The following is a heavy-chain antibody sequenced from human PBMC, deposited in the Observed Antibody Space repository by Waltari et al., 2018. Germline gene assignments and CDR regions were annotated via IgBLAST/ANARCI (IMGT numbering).Heavy chain of an antibody. CDR1: GYNFTNYW. D-gene: IGHD3-22*01. J-gene: IGHJ4*02. CDR2: SCPGDSNT. V-gene: IGHV5-51*01. Sequence: EVHLVQSGAEAKEPGEPLKISCKASGYNFTNYWIGWVRQMPGKGLEWMGISCPGDSNTTSSPSFRGQVTSSADKSITAAYLQWNSLKASDTAVYYCGRPPILTNGYYYFDSWGQGALVTVSS. CDR3: GRPPILTNGYYYFDS.